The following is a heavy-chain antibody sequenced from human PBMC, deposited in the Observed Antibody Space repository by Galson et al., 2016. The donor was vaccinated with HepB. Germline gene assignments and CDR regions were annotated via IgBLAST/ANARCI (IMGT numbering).Heavy chain of an antibody. CDR3: ARDQGWEGGWFDP. CDR2: LSGSGGST. D-gene: IGHD1-26*01. CDR1: GFTFSSYA. Sequence: SLRLSCAASGFTFSSYAMSWVRQAPGKGLEWVSGLSGSGGSTYYADSVRGRFTISRDNSKNTLYLQMNSLRPEDTAVYYCARDQGWEGGWFDPWGQGTLVTVSS. V-gene: IGHV3-23*01. J-gene: IGHJ5*02.